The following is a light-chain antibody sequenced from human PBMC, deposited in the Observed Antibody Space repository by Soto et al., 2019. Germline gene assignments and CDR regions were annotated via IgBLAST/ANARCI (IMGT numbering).Light chain of an antibody. Sequence: AIQLTQSPSSLSASVGDRVTITCRASQGISSALAWYQHKPGRAPRLLIYDASSLQSGVSSRFSGSGSGTDFTLNISSLQPEDFATYYCQQLQSYALTVGGGTKLEIK. CDR2: DAS. J-gene: IGKJ4*01. V-gene: IGKV1-13*02. CDR3: QQLQSYALT. CDR1: QGISSA.